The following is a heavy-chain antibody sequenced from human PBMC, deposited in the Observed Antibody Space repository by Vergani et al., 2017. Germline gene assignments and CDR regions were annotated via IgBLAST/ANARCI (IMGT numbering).Heavy chain of an antibody. V-gene: IGHV4-61*02. CDR3: ARVGIKVAGVLNWFDP. D-gene: IGHD6-19*01. CDR2: IHASGTK. CDR1: GASITSGSFY. J-gene: IGHJ5*02. Sequence: QVHLNEAGPGLVKPSQTLSLTCTVSGASITSGSFYWSWIRQPAGKGLEWIGRIHASGTKNYNPSLRSRVTLSVDTSKNQLSLKMISMTAADTAVYYCARVGIKVAGVLNWFDPWGQGILVTVSS.